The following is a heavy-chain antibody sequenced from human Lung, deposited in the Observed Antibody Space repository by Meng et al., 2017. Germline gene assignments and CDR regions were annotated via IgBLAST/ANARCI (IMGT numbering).Heavy chain of an antibody. V-gene: IGHV4-31*03. CDR3: ARYVFDSSSLYSNWFDP. D-gene: IGHD3-22*01. CDR1: GGSIGSGTYY. J-gene: IGHJ5*02. CDR2: IHYSGST. Sequence: QVQLQESGPGLVKPSQTLSLTCTVSGGSIGSGTYYWGWIRQLPGKGLEWIAYIHYSGSTYYSPSLKSRVTISVDTSKNQLSLKLSSMTAADTAVYYCARYVFDSSSLYSNWFDPWGQGTLVTVSS.